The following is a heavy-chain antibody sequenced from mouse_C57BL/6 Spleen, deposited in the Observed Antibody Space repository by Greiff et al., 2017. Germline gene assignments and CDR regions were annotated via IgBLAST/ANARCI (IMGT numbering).Heavy chain of an antibody. V-gene: IGHV1-9*01. CDR3: AKAYGSSYFDD. CDR1: GYTFTGYW. D-gene: IGHD1-1*01. J-gene: IGHJ2*01. Sequence: QVQLQQSGAELMKPGASVKLSCKATGYTFTGYWIEWVKQRPGHGLEWIGEILPGSGSTNYNEKFKGKVTFTADTSTNTAYMPLSSLTTENSSIYYCAKAYGSSYFDDWGQGTTLTVSS. CDR2: ILPGSGST.